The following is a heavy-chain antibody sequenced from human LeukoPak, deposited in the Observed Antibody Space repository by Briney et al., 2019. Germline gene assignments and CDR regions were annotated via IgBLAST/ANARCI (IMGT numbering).Heavy chain of an antibody. V-gene: IGHV1-2*02. J-gene: IGHJ5*02. CDR3: ARDRGGSDFWRGYSPHWFDP. D-gene: IGHD3-3*01. Sequence: GASVKVSCKASGYTFTGYYMHWVRQAPGQGLEWMGWINPNSGGTNYAQKFQGRVTMTRDTSISTAYMELSRLRSDDTAVYYCARDRGGSDFWRGYSPHWFDPWGQGTLVTVSS. CDR1: GYTFTGYY. CDR2: INPNSGGT.